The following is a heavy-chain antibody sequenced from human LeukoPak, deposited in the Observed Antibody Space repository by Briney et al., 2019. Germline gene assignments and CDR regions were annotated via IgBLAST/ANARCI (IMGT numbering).Heavy chain of an antibody. CDR1: GGSISSYY. J-gene: IGHJ4*02. CDR2: IYYSGST. D-gene: IGHD6-19*01. V-gene: IGHV4-59*01. Sequence: SETLSLTCTVSGGSISSYYWSWIRQPPGKGLEWIGYIYYSGSTNYNPSPKSRVTISVDTSKNQFSLKLSSVTAADTAVYYCAREMNSGGWSDNYFDYWGQGTLVTVSS. CDR3: AREMNSGGWSDNYFDY.